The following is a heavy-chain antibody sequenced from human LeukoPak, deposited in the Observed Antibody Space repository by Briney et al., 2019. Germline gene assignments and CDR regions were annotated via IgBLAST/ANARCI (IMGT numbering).Heavy chain of an antibody. D-gene: IGHD6-6*01. J-gene: IGHJ5*02. CDR3: SRASDDWFDP. CDR1: GGSISSGGYS. CDR2: IYHSGST. V-gene: IGHV4-30-2*01. Sequence: TASETLSLICAVSGGSISSGGYSWSWIRKPPGKGLEWIGYIYHSGSTYYNPSLKSRVTISVDRSKNQYSLKLSSVTAADTAVYYCSRASDDWFDPWGQGTLVTVSS.